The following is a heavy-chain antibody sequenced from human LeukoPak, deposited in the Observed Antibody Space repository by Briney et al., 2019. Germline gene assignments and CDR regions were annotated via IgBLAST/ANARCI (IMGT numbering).Heavy chain of an antibody. J-gene: IGHJ4*02. D-gene: IGHD3-10*01. V-gene: IGHV1-18*04. CDR1: GYSFTSYG. CDR3: ARVADYGSGSHLFDY. Sequence: ASVKVSCKASGYSFTSYGISWVRQAPGQGLEWMGWISTYDGNTNYAQRVQDRLTMTTDTSTSTAYMELRSLRSDDTAVYYCARVADYGSGSHLFDYWGQGTLVTVSS. CDR2: ISTYDGNT.